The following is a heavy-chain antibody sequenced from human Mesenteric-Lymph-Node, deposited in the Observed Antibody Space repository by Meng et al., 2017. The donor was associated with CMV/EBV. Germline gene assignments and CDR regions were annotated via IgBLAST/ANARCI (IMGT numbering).Heavy chain of an antibody. Sequence: GESLKISCAASGFTFSSYAMSWVRQAPGKGLEWVSAISGSGGSTYYADSVKGRFTISRDNSKNTLYLQMNSLRAEDTAVYYCAKADIVVVPAAIEGWGQGTLVTVSS. CDR1: GFTFSSYA. CDR3: AKADIVVVPAAIEG. V-gene: IGHV3-23*01. CDR2: ISGSGGST. J-gene: IGHJ4*02. D-gene: IGHD2-2*01.